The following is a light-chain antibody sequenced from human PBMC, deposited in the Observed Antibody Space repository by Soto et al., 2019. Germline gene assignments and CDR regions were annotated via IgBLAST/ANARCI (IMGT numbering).Light chain of an antibody. CDR1: QYINTR. J-gene: IGKJ5*01. V-gene: IGKV3-11*01. CDR3: HQRQSWPRT. Sequence: EIVLTQSPATLSSFPVDIVTLSFMASQYINTRLAWYQHRPGQAPRLLIYQTSIRAAGIPARFSASGSGTDFTLTISDVQPEDFALYYCHQRQSWPRTFGQGTRLEIK. CDR2: QTS.